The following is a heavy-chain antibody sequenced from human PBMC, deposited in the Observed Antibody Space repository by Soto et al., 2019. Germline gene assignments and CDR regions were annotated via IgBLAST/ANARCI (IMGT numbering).Heavy chain of an antibody. D-gene: IGHD6-19*01. CDR3: ASDYGSNWRL. J-gene: IGHJ4*02. CDR1: GFVSTNHN. V-gene: IGHV1-3*01. Sequence: QAPLVQSGTEVKMPGDSVQVSCKASGFVSTNHNFHWVRQAPGQSLEWMGRINAGNGNTQYSQNLQGRVTFTSDPSASTAFMELTNLRFEDRAMYYCASDYGSNWRLWGQGTLVSVSS. CDR2: INAGNGNT.